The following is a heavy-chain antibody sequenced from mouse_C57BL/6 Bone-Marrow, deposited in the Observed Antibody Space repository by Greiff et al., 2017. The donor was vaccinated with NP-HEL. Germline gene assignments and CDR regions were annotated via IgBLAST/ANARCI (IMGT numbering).Heavy chain of an antibody. Sequence: EVQGVESGGDLVKPGGSLKLSCAASGFTFSSYGMSWVRQTPDKRLEWVATISSGGSYTYYPDSVKGRFTISRDNAKNTLYLQMSSLKSEDTAMYYCARSYYGFYYFDYWGQGTTLTVSS. V-gene: IGHV5-6*01. CDR2: ISSGGSYT. J-gene: IGHJ2*01. CDR1: GFTFSSYG. CDR3: ARSYYGFYYFDY. D-gene: IGHD1-1*01.